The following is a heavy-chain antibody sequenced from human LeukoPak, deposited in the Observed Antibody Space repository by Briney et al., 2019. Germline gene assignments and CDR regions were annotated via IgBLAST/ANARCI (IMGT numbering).Heavy chain of an antibody. CDR2: ISAYNGNT. Sequence: GASVTVSFKASGYTFTIYGISWVRQAPGQGLERMGWISAYNGNTNYAQKLQGRVTMTTDTSTSTAYMELRSLRSDDTAEYHCARVTWDYYYMDVWGKGTTVTVSS. D-gene: IGHD3-16*01. V-gene: IGHV1-18*01. CDR3: ARVTWDYYYMDV. J-gene: IGHJ6*03. CDR1: GYTFTIYG.